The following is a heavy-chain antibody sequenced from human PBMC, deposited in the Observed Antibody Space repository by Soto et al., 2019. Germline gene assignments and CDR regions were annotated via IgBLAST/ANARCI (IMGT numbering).Heavy chain of an antibody. D-gene: IGHD5-18*01. J-gene: IGHJ6*02. Sequence: GASVKVSCKASGYSFTDYHIHWVRQAPGQGLEWMGWISVDDGDTNYAQNFQGRVTMSTDTSTSTAYMEMRSLRSDDTAVYYCARDQVAKWAPGSAMVNYYYGMDAWGQGTTVTVSS. CDR3: ARDQVAKWAPGSAMVNYYYGMDA. CDR1: GYSFTDYH. CDR2: ISVDDGDT. V-gene: IGHV1-18*04.